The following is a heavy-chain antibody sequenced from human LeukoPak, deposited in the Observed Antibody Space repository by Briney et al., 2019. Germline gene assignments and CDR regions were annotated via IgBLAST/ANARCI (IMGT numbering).Heavy chain of an antibody. V-gene: IGHV3-21*04. J-gene: IGHJ5*02. CDR1: AFSLNAYN. CDR2: ISYTGTYI. CDR3: VRDRCSSTSCHDSPNWFDP. D-gene: IGHD2-2*01. Sequence: GGSLRLSCAASAFSLNAYNMNWVRQAPGKGLEWVSSISYTGTYIYYADSVKGRFTISRDNAKNSLYLQMNSLRAEDTALYYCVRDRCSSTSCHDSPNWFDPWGQGTLVTVSS.